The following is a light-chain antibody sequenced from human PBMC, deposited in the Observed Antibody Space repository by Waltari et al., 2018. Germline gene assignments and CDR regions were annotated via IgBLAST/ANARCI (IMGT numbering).Light chain of an antibody. CDR3: SSYTTRSILL. V-gene: IGLV2-14*03. CDR2: DVA. CDR1: SSDVGGYNY. Sequence: QSALTQPVSVSGSPGQSITISCTGTSSDVGGYNYVAWYQQHPNKAPKVIIYDVANRPFGASNRFSGSKSGITASLTISGLQTEDEAYYYCSSYTTRSILLFGGGTKVTVL. J-gene: IGLJ2*01.